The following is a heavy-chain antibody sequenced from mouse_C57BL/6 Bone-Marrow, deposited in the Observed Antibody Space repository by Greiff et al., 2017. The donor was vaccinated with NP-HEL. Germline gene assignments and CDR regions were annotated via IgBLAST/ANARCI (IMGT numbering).Heavy chain of an antibody. V-gene: IGHV5-16*01. J-gene: IGHJ2*01. CDR1: GFTFSDYY. CDR2: INYDGSST. D-gene: IGHD1-1*01. CDR3: ARVYYYGSSLFDY. Sequence: EVKLVESEGGLVQPGSSMKLSCTASGFTFSDYYMAWVRQVPEKGLEWVANINYDGSSTYYLDSLKSRFIISRDNAKNILYLQMSSLKSEDTATYYCARVYYYGSSLFDYWGQGTTLTVSS.